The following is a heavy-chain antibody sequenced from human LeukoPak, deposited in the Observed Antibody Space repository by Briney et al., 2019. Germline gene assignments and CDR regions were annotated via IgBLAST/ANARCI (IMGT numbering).Heavy chain of an antibody. Sequence: GGSLRLSCAASGFTFSSYGMSWVRQAPGKGLEWVSAISGSGGSTYYADSVKGRFTISRDNSKNTLYLQMNSPRAEDTAVYYCAKDRWTYYYGSGSPSTDYWGQGTLVTVSS. CDR1: GFTFSSYG. D-gene: IGHD3-10*01. V-gene: IGHV3-23*01. CDR3: AKDRWTYYYGSGSPSTDY. J-gene: IGHJ4*02. CDR2: ISGSGGST.